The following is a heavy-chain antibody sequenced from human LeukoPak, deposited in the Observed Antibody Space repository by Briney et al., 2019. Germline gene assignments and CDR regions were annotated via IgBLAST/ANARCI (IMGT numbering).Heavy chain of an antibody. Sequence: GGSLRLSCAASGFTFSNYAMSRVRQAPGKGLEWVSAISGSGGSTDYADSVKGRFTISRDNSKNTLFLQMNSLRAEDTAVYYCANRGGNPKGSFDYWGQGTLVTVSS. D-gene: IGHD4-23*01. CDR1: GFTFSNYA. CDR2: ISGSGGST. CDR3: ANRGGNPKGSFDY. J-gene: IGHJ4*02. V-gene: IGHV3-23*01.